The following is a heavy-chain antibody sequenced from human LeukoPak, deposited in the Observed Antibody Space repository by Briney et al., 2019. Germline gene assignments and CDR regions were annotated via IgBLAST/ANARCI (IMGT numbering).Heavy chain of an antibody. CDR1: GFTFSSYG. V-gene: IGHV3-30*02. J-gene: IGHJ4*02. Sequence: PGGSLRLSCAASGFTFSSYGMHWVRQAPGKGLEWVAFIRYDGSNKYYADSVKGRFTISRDNSKNTLYLQMNSLRAEDTAVYYCAKDPTIYEDYFDYWGQGTLVTVSS. CDR3: AKDPTIYEDYFDY. CDR2: IRYDGSNK. D-gene: IGHD3-3*01.